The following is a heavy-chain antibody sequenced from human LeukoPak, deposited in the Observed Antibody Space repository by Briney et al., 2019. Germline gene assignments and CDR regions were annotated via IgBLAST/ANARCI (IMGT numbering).Heavy chain of an antibody. CDR2: ISYDGSNK. CDR1: GFTFSSYA. D-gene: IGHD4-23*01. V-gene: IGHV3-30*04. J-gene: IGHJ6*03. Sequence: PGGSLRLSCAASGFTFSSYAMHWVRQAPGKGLEWVAVISYDGSNKYYADSVKGRFTISRDNSKNTLYLQMNSLRAEDTAVYYCARDQDYGGNPMFDYYYYYMDVWGKGTTVTISS. CDR3: ARDQDYGGNPMFDYYYYYMDV.